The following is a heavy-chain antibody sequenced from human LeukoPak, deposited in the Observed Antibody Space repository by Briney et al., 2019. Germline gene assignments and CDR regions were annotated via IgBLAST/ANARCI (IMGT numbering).Heavy chain of an antibody. D-gene: IGHD3-16*02. Sequence: GGSLRLSCAASGFTFSSYAMSWVRQAPGKGLEWVSAISGSGGSTYYADSVKGRFTISRDNSKNTLYLQMNSLRAEDTAVYYCARDRRLRLGELSPHWGQGTLVTVSS. V-gene: IGHV3-23*01. CDR2: ISGSGGST. CDR1: GFTFSSYA. J-gene: IGHJ4*02. CDR3: ARDRRLRLGELSPH.